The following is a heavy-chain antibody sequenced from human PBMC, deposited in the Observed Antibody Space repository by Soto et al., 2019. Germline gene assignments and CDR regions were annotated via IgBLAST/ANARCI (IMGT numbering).Heavy chain of an antibody. CDR2: IRSKANSYAT. CDR3: TRQSADYYGSGSLNWFDH. J-gene: IGHJ5*02. CDR1: GFTFSGSA. V-gene: IGHV3-73*02. D-gene: IGHD3-10*01. Sequence: EVQLVESGGGLVQPGGSLKLSCAASGFTFSGSAMHWVRQASGKGLEWVGRIRSKANSYATAYAASVKGRFTISRDDSKNTAYLQMNSLKTEDTAVYYCTRQSADYYGSGSLNWFDHWGQGTLVTVSS.